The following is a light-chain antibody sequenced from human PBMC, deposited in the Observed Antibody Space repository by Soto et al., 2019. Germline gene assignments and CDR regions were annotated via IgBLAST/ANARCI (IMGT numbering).Light chain of an antibody. V-gene: IGKV3-11*01. Sequence: EIVLTQSPATLSLTPGERATLSCMASQCVSRYLAWYQQKPGQAPRLLLYGASHRASGIPARFSGSGYWTDFTLTISSLEPEDFAVYYCQQRRNWPPNTFGGGTKVEIK. CDR2: GAS. CDR3: QQRRNWPPNT. CDR1: QCVSRY. J-gene: IGKJ4*01.